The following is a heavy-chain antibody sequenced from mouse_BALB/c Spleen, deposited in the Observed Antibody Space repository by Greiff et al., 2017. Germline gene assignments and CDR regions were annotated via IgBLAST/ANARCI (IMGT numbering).Heavy chain of an antibody. Sequence: VQGVESGPGLVAPSQSLSITCTVSGFSLTSYGVHWVRQPPGKGLEWLGVIWAGGSTNYNSALMSRLSISKDNSKSQVFLKMNSLQTDDTAMYYCARVGNYEAYWGQGTLVTVSA. V-gene: IGHV2-9*02. CDR1: GFSLTSYG. CDR3: ARVGNYEAY. J-gene: IGHJ3*01. CDR2: IWAGGST. D-gene: IGHD2-1*01.